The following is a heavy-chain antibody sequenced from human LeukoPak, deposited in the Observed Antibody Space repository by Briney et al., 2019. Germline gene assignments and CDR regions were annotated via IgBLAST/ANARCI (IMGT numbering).Heavy chain of an antibody. D-gene: IGHD2-15*01. CDR1: GGSISSPN. CDR2: ISGSGGST. V-gene: IGHV3-23*01. CDR3: ARGKWSTRH. Sequence: GTLSLTCAVSGGSISSPNWWSWVRQAPGKGLEWVSAISGSGGSTYYADSVKGRFTISRDNAKNSLYLQMNSLRAEDTAVYYCARGKWSTRHWGQGTLVTVSS. J-gene: IGHJ4*02.